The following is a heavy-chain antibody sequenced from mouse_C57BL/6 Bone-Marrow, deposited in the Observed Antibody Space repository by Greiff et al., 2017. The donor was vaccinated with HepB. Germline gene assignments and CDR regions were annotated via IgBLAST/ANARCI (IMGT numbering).Heavy chain of an antibody. CDR3: ARGTYLYDYDDDY. CDR2: ISDGGSYT. CDR1: GFTFSSYA. J-gene: IGHJ2*01. Sequence: EVKVVESGGGLVKPGGSLKLSCAASGFTFSSYAMSWVRQTPEKRLEWVATISDGGSYTYYPDNVKGRFTISRDNAKNNLYLQMSHLTSEDTAMYYCARGTYLYDYDDDYWGQGTTLTVSS. V-gene: IGHV5-4*03. D-gene: IGHD2-4*01.